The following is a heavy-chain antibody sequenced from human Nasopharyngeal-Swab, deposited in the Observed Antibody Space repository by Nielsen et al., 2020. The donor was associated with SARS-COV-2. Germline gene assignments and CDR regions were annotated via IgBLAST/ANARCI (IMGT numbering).Heavy chain of an antibody. CDR3: ASSGAYFDY. V-gene: IGHV4-34*01. CDR2: INHSGST. CDR1: GGSFSGYY. J-gene: IGHJ4*02. D-gene: IGHD5-12*01. Sequence: TRSLTCAVYGGSFSGYYWSWIRQPPGKGLEWIGEINHSGSTNYNPSLKSRVTISVDTSKNQFSLKLSSVTAADTAVYYCASSGAYFDYWGQGTLVTVSS.